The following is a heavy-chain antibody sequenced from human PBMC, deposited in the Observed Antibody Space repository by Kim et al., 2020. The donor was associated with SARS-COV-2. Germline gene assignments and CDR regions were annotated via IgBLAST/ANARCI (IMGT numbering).Heavy chain of an antibody. J-gene: IGHJ4*02. Sequence: ASVKVSCKTSGHFFTRDSIHWVRQAPGQGLEWMGGIDCGNGNTIYSQKFQGRVTFTTDTSASTAYMELSFLRSEDSAVYYCLGGFSLTYWAQEPRFTVPS. V-gene: IGHV1-3*01. CDR1: GHFFTRDS. D-gene: IGHD3-16*01. CDR2: IDCGNGNT. CDR3: LGGFSLTY.